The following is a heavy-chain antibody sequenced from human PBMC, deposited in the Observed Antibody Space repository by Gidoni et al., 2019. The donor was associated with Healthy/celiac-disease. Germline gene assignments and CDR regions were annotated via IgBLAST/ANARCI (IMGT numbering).Heavy chain of an antibody. J-gene: IGHJ3*02. Sequence: EVQLVESGGGLVQPGGSLRLSCAASGFTFSSYWMSWVRQAPGKGLEWVTNIKQDGSEKYYVDSVKGRFTISGDNAKNSLYLQMNSLRAEDTAVYYCARCQSTIWIQLWLDAFDIWGQGTMVTVSS. CDR2: IKQDGSEK. V-gene: IGHV3-7*01. D-gene: IGHD5-18*01. CDR1: GFTFSSYW. CDR3: ARCQSTIWIQLWLDAFDI.